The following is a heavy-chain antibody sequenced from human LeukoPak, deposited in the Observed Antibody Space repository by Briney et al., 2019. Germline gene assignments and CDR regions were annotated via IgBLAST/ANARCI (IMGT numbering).Heavy chain of an antibody. CDR3: ARGLAQIDYGGNFSDY. D-gene: IGHD4-23*01. V-gene: IGHV4-34*01. Sequence: KPSEPLSLTWVVYGGSFSGYYWCWIRPPPGKGLELIGEINHSGSTNYNPSLKSRVTISVDTSKNQFSLKLSSVTAADTAVYYCARGLAQIDYGGNFSDYWGQGTLVTVSS. J-gene: IGHJ4*02. CDR2: INHSGST. CDR1: GGSFSGYY.